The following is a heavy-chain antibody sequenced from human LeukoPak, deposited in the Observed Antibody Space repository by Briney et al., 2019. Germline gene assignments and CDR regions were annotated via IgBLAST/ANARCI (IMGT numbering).Heavy chain of an antibody. V-gene: IGHV3-74*03. CDR1: GFTFNTYW. D-gene: IGHD2-2*03. Sequence: GGSLRLPCAASGFTFNTYWMHWVRQAPGKGLVWVARVNREGTTTAYADSVKGRFIISRDNSKNTLYLQMNNLRAEDTAVYYCARDSDWILFDYWGQGTPVTVSS. CDR2: VNREGTTT. CDR3: ARDSDWILFDY. J-gene: IGHJ4*02.